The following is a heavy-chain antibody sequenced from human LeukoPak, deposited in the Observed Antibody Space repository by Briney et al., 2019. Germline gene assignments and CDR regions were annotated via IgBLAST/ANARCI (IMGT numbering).Heavy chain of an antibody. Sequence: PGGSLRLSCAASGFTFSSYAMSWVRQAPGKGLEWVSAISGSGGSTYYADSVKGRFTISRDNFKNTLYVQMHSLRAEDTAVYYCAKAHSSGWYHFDYWGQGTLVAVSS. CDR2: ISGSGGST. CDR1: GFTFSSYA. CDR3: AKAHSSGWYHFDY. V-gene: IGHV3-23*01. D-gene: IGHD6-19*01. J-gene: IGHJ4*02.